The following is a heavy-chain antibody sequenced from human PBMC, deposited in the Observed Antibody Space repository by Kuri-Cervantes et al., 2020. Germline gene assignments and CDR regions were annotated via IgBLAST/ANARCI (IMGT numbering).Heavy chain of an antibody. CDR2: ISSSSSYI. D-gene: IGHD7-27*01. Sequence: GESLKISCAASGFTFSSYNMNWVRQAPGKGLEWVSSISSSSSYIYYADSVKGRFTISRDNAKNSLYLQMNSLRAEDTAVYYCARDPHELTGDIYFDYWGQGTLVTVSS. V-gene: IGHV3-21*03. J-gene: IGHJ4*02. CDR1: GFTFSSYN. CDR3: ARDPHELTGDIYFDY.